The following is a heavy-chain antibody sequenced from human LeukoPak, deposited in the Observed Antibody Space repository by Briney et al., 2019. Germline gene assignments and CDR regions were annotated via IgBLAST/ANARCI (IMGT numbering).Heavy chain of an antibody. V-gene: IGHV3-66*01. D-gene: IGHD6-13*01. CDR3: ARRAAAGIDY. J-gene: IGHJ4*02. CDR1: GFTVSSNY. CDR2: IYSGGAT. Sequence: PGGSLRLSCAASGFTVSSNYMSWVRQAPGKGLEWVSVIYSGGATHYVDSVKGRFTISRDNSKNILYLQMNSLRAEDTAVYYCARRAAAGIDYWGQGTLVTVSS.